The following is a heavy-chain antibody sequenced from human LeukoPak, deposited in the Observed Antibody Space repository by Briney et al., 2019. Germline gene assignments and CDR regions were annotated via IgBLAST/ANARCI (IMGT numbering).Heavy chain of an antibody. J-gene: IGHJ6*02. Sequence: PGESLKISCKGSGYSFTSYWIGWVRQMPGKGLEWMGIIYPGDSDTRYSPSFQGQVTISADKPISTAYLQWSSLKASDTAMYYCARQARLEVRGVTNYYYYYGMDVWGQGTTVTVSS. D-gene: IGHD3-10*01. V-gene: IGHV5-51*01. CDR1: GYSFTSYW. CDR3: ARQARLEVRGVTNYYYYYGMDV. CDR2: IYPGDSDT.